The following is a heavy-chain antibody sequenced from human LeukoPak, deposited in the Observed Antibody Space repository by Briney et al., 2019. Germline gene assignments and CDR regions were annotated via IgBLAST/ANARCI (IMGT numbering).Heavy chain of an antibody. CDR3: AKGSGSYYYYYMDV. D-gene: IGHD2-15*01. V-gene: IGHV3-11*01. CDR2: ISSGGTTI. J-gene: IGHJ6*03. Sequence: PGGSLRLSCAASGFTFSDYYMIWIRQAPGKGLEWVSYISSGGTTIYYADSVRGRFTISRDNSKNTLYLQMNSLKAEGTAVYYCAKGSGSYYYYYMDVWGKGTTVTVSS. CDR1: GFTFSDYY.